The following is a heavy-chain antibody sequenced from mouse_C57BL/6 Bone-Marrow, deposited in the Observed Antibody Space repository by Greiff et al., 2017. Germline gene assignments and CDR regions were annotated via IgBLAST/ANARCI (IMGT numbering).Heavy chain of an antibody. J-gene: IGHJ4*01. CDR1: GFNIKNTY. D-gene: IGHD1-1*01. V-gene: IGHV14-3*01. Sequence: VQLQQSVAELVRPGASVKLSCTASGFNIKNTYMHWVKQRPEQGLEWIGRIDPANGNTTYAPKFQGKATITADTYSNTAYLQRSSLTSEDTAIYYCARSEGTTVGYAMDYWGQGTSVTVSS. CDR2: IDPANGNT. CDR3: ARSEGTTVGYAMDY.